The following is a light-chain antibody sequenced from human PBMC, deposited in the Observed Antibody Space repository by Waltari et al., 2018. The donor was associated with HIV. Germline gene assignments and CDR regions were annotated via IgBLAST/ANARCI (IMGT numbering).Light chain of an antibody. CDR2: DAS. J-gene: IGKJ4*01. CDR1: QSVNRN. CDR3: QQRSDWPPLT. Sequence: EIVLTQSPATLSLSPGERATLSCRASQSVNRNLAWYQQKPGQAPRLLIYDASNRATGIPARFSGSGSGTDFTLTISSLEPEDFAVDYCQQRSDWPPLTFGGGTKVEIK. V-gene: IGKV3-11*01.